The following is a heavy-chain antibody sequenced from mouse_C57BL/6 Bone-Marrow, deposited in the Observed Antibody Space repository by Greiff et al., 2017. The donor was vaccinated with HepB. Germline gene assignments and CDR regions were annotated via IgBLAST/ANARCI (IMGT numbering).Heavy chain of an antibody. D-gene: IGHD2-1*01. J-gene: IGHJ2*01. CDR2: IYPGDGDT. CDR1: GYAFSSSW. Sequence: VKLMESGPELVKPGASVKISCKASGYAFSSSWMNWVKQRPGKGLEWIGRIYPGDGDTNYNGKFKGKATLTADKSSSTAYMQLSSLTSEDSAVYFCAVYGNYDYWGHGTTLTVSS. CDR3: AVYGNYDY. V-gene: IGHV1-82*01.